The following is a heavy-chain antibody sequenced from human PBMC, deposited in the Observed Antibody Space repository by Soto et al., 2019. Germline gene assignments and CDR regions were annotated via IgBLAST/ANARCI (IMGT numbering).Heavy chain of an antibody. Sequence: SETLSLTCAVYGGSFSGYYWSWIRQPPGKGLEWIGEINHSGSSNYSPSLKSRVTISVDTSKNQFSLKLTSVTAPDTAVYYCARGVSMRLILQRDAPDKFYFDSCSQGTKVTVS. V-gene: IGHV4-34*01. J-gene: IGHJ4*02. D-gene: IGHD2-15*01. CDR1: GGSFSGYY. CDR3: ARGVSMRLILQRDAPDKFYFDS. CDR2: INHSGSS.